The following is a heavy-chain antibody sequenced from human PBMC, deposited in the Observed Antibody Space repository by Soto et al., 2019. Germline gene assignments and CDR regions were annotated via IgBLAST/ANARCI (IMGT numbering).Heavy chain of an antibody. V-gene: IGHV3-23*01. CDR2: LNDRGYTT. CDR1: LFTGSYFA. D-gene: IGHD6-19*01. J-gene: IGHJ4*02. Sequence: GGSLRLSCAASLFTGSYFAMGWVRQSPGKGLEWVSVLNDRGYTTYYTDSVKGRFTISRDNSKNTLYLQMNSLRAEDTAVYYCAKDATRTNGWYHFDYWGQGALVSVSS. CDR3: AKDATRTNGWYHFDY.